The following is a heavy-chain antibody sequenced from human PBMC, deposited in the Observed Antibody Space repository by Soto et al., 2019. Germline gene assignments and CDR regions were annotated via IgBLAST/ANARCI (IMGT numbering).Heavy chain of an antibody. V-gene: IGHV3-30-3*01. Sequence: QVQLLESGGGVVQPGRSLRLSCAASGFTFRDYAMHWVRQAPGKGLEWVTLISSDATNKYLADSVKGRFTISRDNSKNTMYLQMNSLRVEDTGLYDCERQGMAARKYYSTYLDVWVHGTRVIVTS. CDR2: ISSDATNK. J-gene: IGHJ3*01. CDR1: GFTFRDYA. D-gene: IGHD6-6*01. CDR3: ERQGMAARKYYSTYLDV.